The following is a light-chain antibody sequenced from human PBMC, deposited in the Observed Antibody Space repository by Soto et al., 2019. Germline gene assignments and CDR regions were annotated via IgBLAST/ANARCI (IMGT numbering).Light chain of an antibody. Sequence: QPVLTQPPSASGTPGQRVTISCSTSSSNLGDNTVNWYQQVPGAAPKLLIYSYDQRPSGVPDRFSGSKSGTSASLAISGLQYEDEADYYCAAWDASLDGYVFGTGTKLTVL. CDR2: SYD. V-gene: IGLV1-44*01. CDR3: AAWDASLDGYV. J-gene: IGLJ1*01. CDR1: SSNLGDNT.